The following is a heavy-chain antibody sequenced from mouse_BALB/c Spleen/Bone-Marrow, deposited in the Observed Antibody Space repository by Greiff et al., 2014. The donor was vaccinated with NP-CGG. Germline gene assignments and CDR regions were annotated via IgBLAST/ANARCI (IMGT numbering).Heavy chain of an antibody. CDR3: ARGGIGRSLDY. D-gene: IGHD2-14*01. V-gene: IGHV1S56*01. Sequence: QVQLKQSGPELVKPGTLVKISCKASGYSFTDYDINWVKQRPGQGLEWIGWIYPGDGSTKYNEKFKGKATVTADRSSSTAYMQLSSLASEISAVYCCARGGIGRSLDYWGQGTTVTVSS. J-gene: IGHJ4*01. CDR2: IYPGDGST. CDR1: GYSFTDYD.